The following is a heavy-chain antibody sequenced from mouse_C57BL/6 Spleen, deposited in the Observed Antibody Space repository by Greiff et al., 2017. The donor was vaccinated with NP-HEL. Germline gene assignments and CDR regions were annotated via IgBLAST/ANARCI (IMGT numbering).Heavy chain of an antibody. CDR2: INPSTGGT. CDR1: GYSFTGYY. D-gene: IGHD1-1*01. J-gene: IGHJ2*01. V-gene: IGHV1-42*01. Sequence: EVQLQQSGPELVKPGASVKISCKASGYSFTGYYMNWVKQSPEKSLEWIGEINPSTGGTTYNQKFKAKATLTVDKSSSTAYMQLKSLTSEDSAVYYCARTLVYYYGSRGLDYWGKGTTLTVSS. CDR3: ARTLVYYYGSRGLDY.